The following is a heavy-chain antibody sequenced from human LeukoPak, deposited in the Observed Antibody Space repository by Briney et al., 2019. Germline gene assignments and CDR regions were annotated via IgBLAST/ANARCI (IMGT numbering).Heavy chain of an antibody. CDR3: ARGPPRRGGVYYDSSGYTDDY. D-gene: IGHD3-22*01. V-gene: IGHV4-34*01. CDR2: INHSGST. Sequence: SETLSLTCAVYGGSFSGYYWSWIRQPPGEGLEWIGEINHSGSTNYNPSLKSRVTISVDTSKNQFSLKLSSVTAADTAVYYCARGPPRRGGVYYDSSGYTDDYWGQGTLVTVSS. CDR1: GGSFSGYY. J-gene: IGHJ4*02.